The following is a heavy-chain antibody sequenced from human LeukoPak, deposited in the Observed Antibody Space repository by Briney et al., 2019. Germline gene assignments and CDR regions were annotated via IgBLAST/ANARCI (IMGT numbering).Heavy chain of an antibody. J-gene: IGHJ4*02. CDR2: IIPMFGAA. CDR3: ARDVLDYYDTSDYVT. Sequence: ASVKVSCKDSGGTFSNYAISWVRQAPGQGLEWMGGIIPMFGAANYAQKFQGRVTIIADKSTSTAYMELSSLKSEDTAVYYCARDVLDYYDTSDYVTWGQGTLVTVSS. V-gene: IGHV1-69*06. D-gene: IGHD3-22*01. CDR1: GGTFSNYA.